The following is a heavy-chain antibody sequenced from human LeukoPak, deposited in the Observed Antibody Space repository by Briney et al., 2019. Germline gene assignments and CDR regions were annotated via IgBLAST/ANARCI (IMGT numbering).Heavy chain of an antibody. J-gene: IGHJ4*02. CDR3: ARGVDTAMGYYDY. Sequence: SETLSLTCTVSGGSISSYYWSWIRQPPGKGLEWIGYIYYSGSTNYNPSLKSRVTISVDTSKNQFSLKLSSVTAADTAVYYCARGVDTAMGYYDYWGQGTLVTVSS. V-gene: IGHV4-59*01. CDR2: IYYSGST. D-gene: IGHD5-18*01. CDR1: GGSISSYY.